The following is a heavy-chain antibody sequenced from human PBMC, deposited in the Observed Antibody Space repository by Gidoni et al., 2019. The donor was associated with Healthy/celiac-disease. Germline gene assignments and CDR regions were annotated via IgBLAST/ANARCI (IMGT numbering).Heavy chain of an antibody. J-gene: IGHJ5*02. D-gene: IGHD2-2*01. CDR2: ITPNSGGT. CDR1: GSPFTGYY. CDR3: AIGRRTYCSSTSCYPGNWFDP. V-gene: IGHV1-2*04. Sequence: QMQLVQSGAEVKKPGASVKVSCKASGSPFTGYYMPWVRQAHVKGLEWMGWITPNSGGTNYAQKYQGWVTMTRETSSSTDYMELSRLIADDTAVYYCAIGRRTYCSSTSCYPGNWFDPWGQGTLVTVSS.